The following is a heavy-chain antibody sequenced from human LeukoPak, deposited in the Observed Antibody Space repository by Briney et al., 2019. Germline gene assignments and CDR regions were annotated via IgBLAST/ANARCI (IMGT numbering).Heavy chain of an antibody. CDR3: ARVICTGGSCFQNDY. CDR1: GFTFSSYA. Sequence: GGSLRLSCAASGFTFSSYAMHWVRQAPGKGLEWVAVISYDGSNKYYADSVKGRFTISRDNAKNSLYLQMNSLGVQDTAIYYCARVICTGGSCFQNDYWGQGTLVTVSS. J-gene: IGHJ4*02. CDR2: ISYDGSNK. D-gene: IGHD2-8*02. V-gene: IGHV3-30-3*01.